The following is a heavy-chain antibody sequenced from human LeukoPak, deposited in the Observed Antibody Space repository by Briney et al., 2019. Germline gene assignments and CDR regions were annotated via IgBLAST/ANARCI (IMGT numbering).Heavy chain of an antibody. Sequence: GGSLRLSCAASGFTFSSYAMSWVRQAPGKGLEWVSAISGSGGSTYYADSVKGRFTISRDNSKNTLYLQMNSLRAEDTAVYYCAKDRSGSSGWPVESNFDYWGQGTLVTVSS. V-gene: IGHV3-23*01. CDR3: AKDRSGSSGWPVESNFDY. D-gene: IGHD6-19*01. CDR1: GFTFSSYA. J-gene: IGHJ4*02. CDR2: ISGSGGST.